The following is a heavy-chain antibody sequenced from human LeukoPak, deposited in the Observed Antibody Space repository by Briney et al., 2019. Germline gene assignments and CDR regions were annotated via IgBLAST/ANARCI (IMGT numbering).Heavy chain of an antibody. Sequence: ASVKVSCKASGYTFTRYGISWVRQAPGQGLQWLGWISASNGNTNYAQKFRDRVTMSTDTSTSTAYMELRSLRSDDTAVYYCARDYGGNSEIDYWGQGTLVTVSS. CDR1: GYTFTRYG. V-gene: IGHV1-18*01. J-gene: IGHJ4*02. D-gene: IGHD4-23*01. CDR3: ARDYGGNSEIDY. CDR2: ISASNGNT.